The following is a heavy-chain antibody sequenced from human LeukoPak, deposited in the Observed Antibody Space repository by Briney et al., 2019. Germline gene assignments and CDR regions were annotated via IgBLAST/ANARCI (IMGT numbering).Heavy chain of an antibody. CDR3: ARAAEIVVVPAANKVSLDY. CDR1: GGTFSSYV. Sequence: ASVKVSCKASGGTFSSYVISWVRQAPGQGLEWMGGIIPIFGTANYAQKFQGRVTITADESTSTAYMELSSLRSEDTAVYYCARAAEIVVVPAANKVSLDYWGQGTLVTVSS. J-gene: IGHJ4*02. CDR2: IIPIFGTA. V-gene: IGHV1-69*13. D-gene: IGHD2-2*01.